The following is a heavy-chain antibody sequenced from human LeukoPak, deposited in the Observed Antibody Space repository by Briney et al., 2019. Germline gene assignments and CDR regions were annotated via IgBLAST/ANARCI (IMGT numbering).Heavy chain of an antibody. CDR1: GGSISSYY. V-gene: IGHV4-4*07. CDR3: ARGFYYDHYYYYMDV. Sequence: SETLSLTCTVSGGSISSYYWSWIRQPAGKGLEWIGRIYTSGSTNYNPSLKGRVTMSVDTSKNQFSLKLSSVTAADTAVYYCARGFYYDHYYYYMDVWGKGTTVTVSS. J-gene: IGHJ6*03. CDR2: IYTSGST. D-gene: IGHD3-3*01.